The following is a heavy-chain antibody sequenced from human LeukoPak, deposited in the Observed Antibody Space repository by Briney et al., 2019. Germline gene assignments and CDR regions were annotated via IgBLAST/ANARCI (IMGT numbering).Heavy chain of an antibody. CDR2: ISAGSGNT. CDR1: GYTFTNFA. D-gene: IGHD5-18*01. J-gene: IGHJ4*02. CDR3: ARDYGYSLLFY. Sequence: ASVKVSCKASGYTFTNFAIPWVRQTPGQRLEWMGWISAGSGNTKYSQKLQGRVTITRDTSASTAYMELYSLRSEDTAVYYCARDYGYSLLFYWGQGTLVTVSS. V-gene: IGHV1-3*01.